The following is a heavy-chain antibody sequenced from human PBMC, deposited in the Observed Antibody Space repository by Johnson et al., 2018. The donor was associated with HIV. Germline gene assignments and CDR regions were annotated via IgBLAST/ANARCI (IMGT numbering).Heavy chain of an antibody. V-gene: IGHV3-7*03. J-gene: IGHJ3*02. CDR2: IKQDGSEK. CDR1: GFTFSSYW. D-gene: IGHD6-13*01. CDR3: AIALGNRKPRKYSSGWFAFDI. Sequence: VQLVESGGGLVQPGGSLRLSCAASGFTFSSYWMSWVRQAPGKGLEWVANIKQDGSEKYYVDSVKGRFTISRDNAKNSLYLQMNSLRAEDTAVDYCAIALGNRKPRKYSSGWFAFDIWGQGTMVTVSS.